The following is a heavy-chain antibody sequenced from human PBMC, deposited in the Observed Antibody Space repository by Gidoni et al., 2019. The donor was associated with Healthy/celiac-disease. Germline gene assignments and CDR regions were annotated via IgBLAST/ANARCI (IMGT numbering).Heavy chain of an antibody. CDR1: GFTFSRYA. J-gene: IGHJ4*02. CDR2: ISYDGSNK. D-gene: IGHD2-8*02. V-gene: IGHV3-30*04. Sequence: QVQLVESGVGVVQPGRSLRLSCSASGFTFSRYAMHWVRQAPGKGLEWVAVISYDGSNKYYADSVKGRFTISRDNSKNTLYLQMNSLRAEDTAVYYCARDLGIVLGGGFDYWGQGTLVTVSS. CDR3: ARDLGIVLGGGFDY.